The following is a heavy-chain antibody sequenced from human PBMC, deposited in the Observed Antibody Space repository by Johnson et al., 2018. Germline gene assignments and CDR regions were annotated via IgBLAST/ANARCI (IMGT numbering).Heavy chain of an antibody. D-gene: IGHD1-26*01. CDR1: GFTFSSYV. J-gene: IGHJ3*01. V-gene: IGHV3-33*01. CDR2: IWYDGSNK. CDR3: ARWGTYSGSLGNIF. Sequence: QVQLVQSGGGVVQPGRSXRLSCAASGFTFSSYVMHWVRQAPGKGLEWVAVIWYDGSNKYYADSVKGRFTISRDNSKNTLYLQMNSRRAEDTAVYYCARWGTYSGSLGNIFWGQGTMVTVSS.